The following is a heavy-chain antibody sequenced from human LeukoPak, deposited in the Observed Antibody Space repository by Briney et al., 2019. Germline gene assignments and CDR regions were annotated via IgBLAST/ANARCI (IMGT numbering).Heavy chain of an antibody. Sequence: GGSLRLSCAASGFTFSNNWMHWVRQTPGKGLVWVSRINSDGSSTRYADSVKGRFTISRDNAKNTLYLQMDTLRVEDTAVYHCARVDYGDYVAAVDIWGQGTMVTVFS. CDR2: INSDGSST. J-gene: IGHJ3*02. D-gene: IGHD4-17*01. CDR1: GFTFSNNW. V-gene: IGHV3-74*01. CDR3: ARVDYGDYVAAVDI.